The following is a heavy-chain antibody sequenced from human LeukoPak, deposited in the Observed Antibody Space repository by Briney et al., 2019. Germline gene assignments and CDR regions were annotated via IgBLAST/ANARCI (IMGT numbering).Heavy chain of an antibody. CDR3: AKDLVPDYDSSGYYDY. CDR1: GFTFSSYA. J-gene: IGHJ4*02. V-gene: IGHV3-23*01. Sequence: GGSLRLSCAASGFTFSSYAMSWVRQAPGKGLEWVSAISGSGGSTYYADSVKGRFTISRDNSKNTLYLQMNSLRADDTAVYYCAKDLVPDYDSSGYYDYWGQGTLVTVSS. CDR2: ISGSGGST. D-gene: IGHD3-22*01.